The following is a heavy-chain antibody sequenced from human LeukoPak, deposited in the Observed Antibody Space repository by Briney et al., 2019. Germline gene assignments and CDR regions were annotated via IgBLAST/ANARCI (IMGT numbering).Heavy chain of an antibody. V-gene: IGHV3-48*03. CDR3: ARSHSERFFDRFDI. CDR1: GFSFDSYE. D-gene: IGHD1-26*01. CDR2: IRSTGGIT. J-gene: IGHJ3*02. Sequence: RGSLRLSCVASGFSFDSYEMNWVRQAPGKGLEWISFIRSTGGITYYADSVKGRFTISRDNAKDSLYVQMNSLRAEDTAIYYCARSHSERFFDRFDIWGQGTMVTVSS.